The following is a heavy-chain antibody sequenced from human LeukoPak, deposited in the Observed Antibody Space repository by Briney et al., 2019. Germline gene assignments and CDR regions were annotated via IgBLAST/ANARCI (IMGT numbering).Heavy chain of an antibody. Sequence: SQTLSLTCTVSGGSISSGDYYWSWIRQPPGKGLEWIAYMYYSGSTYYNPSLKSRVTKSADTSKNQLSLKLSSVTAADTAVYYCARPYYYDSRIDPWGQGILVTVSS. V-gene: IGHV4-30-4*01. J-gene: IGHJ5*02. D-gene: IGHD3-22*01. CDR3: ARPYYYDSRIDP. CDR2: MYYSGST. CDR1: GGSISSGDYY.